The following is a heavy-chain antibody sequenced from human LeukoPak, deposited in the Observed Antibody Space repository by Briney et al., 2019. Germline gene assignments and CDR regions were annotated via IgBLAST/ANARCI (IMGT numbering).Heavy chain of an antibody. CDR3: ARDSGYFGSGSYHFDP. CDR2: IIPILGET. Sequence: SVKVSCKASGGSFSSYGLSWVRQAPGQGLEWMGRIIPILGETTYAQKLQGRVTITADKTTSTAYMDLSSLIFEDTAVYYCARDSGYFGSGSYHFDPWGTGTLVTVSS. CDR1: GGSFSSYG. D-gene: IGHD3-10*01. V-gene: IGHV1-69*04. J-gene: IGHJ5*02.